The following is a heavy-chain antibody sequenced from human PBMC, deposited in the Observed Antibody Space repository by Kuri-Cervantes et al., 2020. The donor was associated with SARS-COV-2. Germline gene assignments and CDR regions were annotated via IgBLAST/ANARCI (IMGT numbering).Heavy chain of an antibody. D-gene: IGHD2-2*01. CDR1: GASISSNTYY. J-gene: IGHJ4*02. Sequence: GSLRLSCSVSGASISSNTYYWGWIRQPPGKGLEWIGSVSYTGNTYLNPSLKSRVTISVHTSKTQFSLNLSSVTVADTAVYYCARHPPRDLMPWVDWGQGTLVTVSS. CDR2: VSYTGNT. CDR3: ARHPPRDLMPWVD. V-gene: IGHV4-39*01.